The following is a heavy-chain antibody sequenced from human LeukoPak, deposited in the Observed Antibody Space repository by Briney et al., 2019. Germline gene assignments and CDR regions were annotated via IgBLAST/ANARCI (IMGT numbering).Heavy chain of an antibody. J-gene: IGHJ4*02. CDR1: GFTFSFYS. V-gene: IGHV3-21*01. D-gene: IGHD3-10*01. CDR3: AREFGGSASGAGY. CDR2: MSVSSGLI. Sequence: NTGGSLRLSCAASGFTFSFYSMNWVCQAPGKGLEWVSSMSVSSGLIYYADSVKGRFTVSRDNAKNSLYLQMNSLRAEDTAVYYCAREFGGSASGAGYWGQGTLVTVSS.